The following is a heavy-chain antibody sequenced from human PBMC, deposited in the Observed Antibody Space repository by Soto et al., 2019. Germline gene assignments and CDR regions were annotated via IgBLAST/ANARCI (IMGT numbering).Heavy chain of an antibody. CDR3: VLGGLETGYYRDMDY. CDR1: GYTFKNYG. D-gene: IGHD3-9*01. CDR2: ISAYNGDT. J-gene: IGHJ4*02. V-gene: IGHV1-18*04. Sequence: QDHLVQSGGEVKKPGASAKVSCKASGYTFKNYGINWVRQAPGRGPEWVAWISAYNGDTSYAQHLQGRVTVTTETLTNTAYMELRSLRPDDTAVYFCVLGGLETGYYRDMDYWGQGTLVSVSS.